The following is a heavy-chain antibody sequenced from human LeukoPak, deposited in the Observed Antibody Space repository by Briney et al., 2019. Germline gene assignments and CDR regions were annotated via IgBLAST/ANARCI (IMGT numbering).Heavy chain of an antibody. J-gene: IGHJ5*02. CDR2: IYYSGST. Sequence: PSETRSLACTVSGGSISSSSYYWGWIRHPPWNGLEWFGRIYYSGSTYYNPCLKSRVTIYVDTSKNQFSLKRSSVAAADTAVYYCARHRAGVVPSAWFDPWGQGTLVTVSS. CDR1: GGSISSSSYY. CDR3: ARHRAGVVPSAWFDP. D-gene: IGHD2-2*01. V-gene: IGHV4-39*01.